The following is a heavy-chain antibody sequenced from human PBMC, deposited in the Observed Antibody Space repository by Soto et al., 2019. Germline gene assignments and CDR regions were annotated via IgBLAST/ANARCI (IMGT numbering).Heavy chain of an antibody. Sequence: QVQLVQSGAEVKKPGASVKVSCKASGYTFTSYDINWVRQATGQGLEWMGWMNPNSGNTGYAQKFQGRVTMTSATSISAAYVELSSMRSEDTALYFCAGSVRGDYWGQGSLVTVSS. CDR3: AGSVRGDY. J-gene: IGHJ4*02. D-gene: IGHD3-16*01. CDR1: GYTFTSYD. CDR2: MNPNSGNT. V-gene: IGHV1-8*01.